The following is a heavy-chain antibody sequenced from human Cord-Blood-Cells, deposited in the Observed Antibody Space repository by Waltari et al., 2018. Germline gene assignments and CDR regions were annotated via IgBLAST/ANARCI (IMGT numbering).Heavy chain of an antibody. Sequence: QVQLQQWGAGLLKPSETLSLTCAVYGGSFSGYYWTWIRQPPGKGLEWIGEINHSGSTNYNPSLKSRVTISVDTSKNQFSLKLSSVTTADTAVYYCACSSSSWFDPWGQGTLVTVSS. CDR2: INHSGST. V-gene: IGHV4-34*01. D-gene: IGHD6-6*01. CDR1: GGSFSGYY. J-gene: IGHJ5*02. CDR3: ACSSSSWFDP.